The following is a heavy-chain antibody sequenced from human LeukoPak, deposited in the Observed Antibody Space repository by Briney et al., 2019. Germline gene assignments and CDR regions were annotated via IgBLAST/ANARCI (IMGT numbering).Heavy chain of an antibody. J-gene: IGHJ4*02. D-gene: IGHD3-10*01. CDR2: ISYDGSNK. CDR3: ARELSGFGELLSYNFDY. Sequence: GGSLRLSCAASGFTFSSYGMHWVRQAPGKGLEWVAVISYDGSNKYYADSVKGRFTISRDNSKNTLYLQMNSLRAEDTAVYYCARELSGFGELLSYNFDYWGQGTLVTVSS. CDR1: GFTFSSYG. V-gene: IGHV3-30*03.